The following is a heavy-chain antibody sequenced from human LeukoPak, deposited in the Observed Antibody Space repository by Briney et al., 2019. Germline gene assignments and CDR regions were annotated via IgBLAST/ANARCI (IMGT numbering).Heavy chain of an antibody. D-gene: IGHD3-22*01. Sequence: PSETLSLTCTVSGGSISSYYWSWVRQAPGKGLEWVSAISGSGGSTYYADSVKGRFTISRDNSKNTLYLQMNSLRAEDTAVYYCAHSSGYRVGYFDYWGQGTLVTVSS. CDR2: ISGSGGST. CDR3: AHSSGYRVGYFDY. CDR1: GGSISSYY. J-gene: IGHJ4*02. V-gene: IGHV3-23*01.